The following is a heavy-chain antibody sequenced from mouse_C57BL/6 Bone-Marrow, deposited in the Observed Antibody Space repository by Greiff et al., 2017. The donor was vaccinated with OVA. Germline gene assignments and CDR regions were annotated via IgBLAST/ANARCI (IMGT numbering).Heavy chain of an antibody. CDR2: IHPNSGST. Sequence: QVQLQQPGAELVKPGASVKLSCKASGYTFTSYWMHWVKQRPGQGLEWIGMIHPNSGSTNYNEKFKSKATLTVDKSSSTAYMQLSSLTSEDSAVYYCARSKITTVVPDDWGQGTTLTVSS. CDR1: GYTFTSYW. J-gene: IGHJ2*01. CDR3: ARSKITTVVPDD. D-gene: IGHD1-1*01. V-gene: IGHV1-64*01.